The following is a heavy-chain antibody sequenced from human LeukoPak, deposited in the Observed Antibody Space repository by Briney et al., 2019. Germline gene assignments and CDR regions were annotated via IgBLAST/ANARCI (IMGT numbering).Heavy chain of an antibody. Sequence: GGSLRLSCAASGFTFSIYGMHWVRQAPGKGLEWVTFIRSDGTKTHYADSVKGRFTISRDNSKNTLFLQIDNLRVDDTAVYYCAKGRGKDGQNLFDYWGQGTLVTVSS. CDR3: AKGRGKDGQNLFDY. CDR1: GFTFSIYG. CDR2: IRSDGTKT. V-gene: IGHV3-30*02. J-gene: IGHJ4*02. D-gene: IGHD5-24*01.